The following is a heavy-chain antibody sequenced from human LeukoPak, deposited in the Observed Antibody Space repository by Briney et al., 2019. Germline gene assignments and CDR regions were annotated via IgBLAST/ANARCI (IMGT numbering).Heavy chain of an antibody. CDR1: GGSISSSSYY. V-gene: IGHV4-39*07. CDR2: IYYSGST. J-gene: IGHJ5*02. CDR3: ARYYDSSDFYNWFDP. Sequence: SETLSLTCTVSGGSISSSSYYWGWIRQPPGKGLEWIGSIYYSGSTYYNPSLKSRVTISVDTSKNQFSLKLSSVTAADTAVYYCARYYDSSDFYNWFDPWGQGTLVTVSS. D-gene: IGHD3-22*01.